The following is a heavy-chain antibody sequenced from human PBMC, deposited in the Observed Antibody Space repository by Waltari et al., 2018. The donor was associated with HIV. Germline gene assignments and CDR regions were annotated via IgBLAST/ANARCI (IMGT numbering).Heavy chain of an antibody. D-gene: IGHD2-2*03. CDR2: IYYSGST. J-gene: IGHJ4*02. CDR3: ARHGYCSSTSCYALFDY. V-gene: IGHV4-39*01. CDR1: GGPISSSSYY. Sequence: QLQLQESGPGLVKPSETLSLTCTVSGGPISSSSYYWGWIRQPPGKGLEWIGSIYYSGSTYYNPSLKSRVTISVDTSKNQFSLKLSSVTAADTAVYYCARHGYCSSTSCYALFDYWGQGTLVTVSS.